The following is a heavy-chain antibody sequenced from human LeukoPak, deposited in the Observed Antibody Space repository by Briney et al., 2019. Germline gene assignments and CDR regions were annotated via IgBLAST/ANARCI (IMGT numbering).Heavy chain of an antibody. CDR3: AREEVDTAMVSFGY. D-gene: IGHD5-18*01. CDR1: GGTFISYG. CDR2: IIPIFGTA. Sequence: SVTVSCTASGGTFISYGISWVRRAPGHGKEWMGGIIPIFGTANYAQKFQGRVTITADKSASTAYMELSSLRSEDTAVYYCAREEVDTAMVSFGYWGQGTLVTVSS. J-gene: IGHJ4*02. V-gene: IGHV1-69*06.